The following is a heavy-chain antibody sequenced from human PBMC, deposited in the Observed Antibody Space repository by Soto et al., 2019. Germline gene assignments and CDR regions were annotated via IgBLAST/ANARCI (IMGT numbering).Heavy chain of an antibody. J-gene: IGHJ4*02. D-gene: IGHD2-21*02. Sequence: EVQLVESGGGLVQPGGSLRLSCAASGFTFSSHWMHWVRQTPGKGLVWVSRIKSDGSSTTYPDSVKGRFTISRDNAKNTLSLQMNSLRAEDTAVYYCARGGVSVVTHLDYWGQGTLVTVSS. V-gene: IGHV3-74*03. CDR2: IKSDGSST. CDR1: GFTFSSHW. CDR3: ARGGVSVVTHLDY.